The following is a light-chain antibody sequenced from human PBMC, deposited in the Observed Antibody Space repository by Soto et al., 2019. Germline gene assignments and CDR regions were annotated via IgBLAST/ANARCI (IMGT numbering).Light chain of an antibody. CDR3: QQRSNWPPT. CDR1: QSVSSY. Sequence: EIVLTQSPATLSLSPGERATLSCRASQSVSSYLAWYQQKPGQAPRLLIYDASNRATGIPARFRGSGSGTDFTLTISSLEPADFAVYYCQQRSNWPPTFGPGTKVDIK. V-gene: IGKV3-11*01. J-gene: IGKJ3*01. CDR2: DAS.